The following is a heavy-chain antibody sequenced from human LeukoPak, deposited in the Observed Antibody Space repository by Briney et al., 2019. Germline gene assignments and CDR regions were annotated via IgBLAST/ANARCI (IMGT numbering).Heavy chain of an antibody. Sequence: ASVKVSCKPSGYTFTGYYMHWVRQAPGQGREWMGWINPNSGNTDYAQKFQGRVTMTRDTSISTAYMELSRLRSDDTAVYYCPTGNTAVPRDWGQGTLVTVSS. CDR2: INPNSGNT. V-gene: IGHV1-2*02. D-gene: IGHD1-7*01. J-gene: IGHJ4*02. CDR1: GYTFTGYY. CDR3: PTGNTAVPRD.